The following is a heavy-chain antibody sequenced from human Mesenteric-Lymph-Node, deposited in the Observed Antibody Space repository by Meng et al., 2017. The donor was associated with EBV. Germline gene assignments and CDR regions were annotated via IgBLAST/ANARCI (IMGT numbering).Heavy chain of an antibody. J-gene: IGHJ4*02. D-gene: IGHD6-19*01. V-gene: IGHV4-34*02. CDR2: INHSGST. CDR3: AKTGSSGWSDLDY. Sequence: HVDVQEWGAGMLKPSETLSITCGFTGGSFGGYYWTWIRQPPGKGLEWIGEINHSGSTNYNPSLKSRVTISLDTSKNQISLKLTSVTAADTAVYYCAKTGSSGWSDLDYWGRGILVTVSS. CDR1: GGSFGGYY.